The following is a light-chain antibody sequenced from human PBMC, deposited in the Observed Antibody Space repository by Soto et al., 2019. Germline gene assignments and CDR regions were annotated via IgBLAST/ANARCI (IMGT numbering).Light chain of an antibody. V-gene: IGKV3-15*01. CDR1: QSVSSN. Sequence: EIGMTQSPATLSVTPGERATLSCRASQSVSSNLAWYQQKPGQARRLLLYGASSRATGIPAECSGSGSGTKYALPTSSRLAPDGLVEYCQQQHEVLITFGQGTRLEIK. J-gene: IGKJ5*01. CDR2: GAS. CDR3: QQQHEVLIT.